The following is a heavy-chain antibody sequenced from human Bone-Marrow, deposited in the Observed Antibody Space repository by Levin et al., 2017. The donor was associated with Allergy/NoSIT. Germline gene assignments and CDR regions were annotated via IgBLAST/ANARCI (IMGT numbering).Heavy chain of an antibody. J-gene: IGHJ6*02. V-gene: IGHV4-59*01. Sequence: PSETLSLTCTVSGDSISRYYWSWIRQPPGKGLEWIGYIYYSGSTNYNPSLKSRVTISVDTSKNQFSLDLNFVTAADMAVYYCARDAQTSPTRNYGMDVWGQGTTVTVSS. CDR1: GDSISRYY. CDR2: IYYSGST. CDR3: ARDAQTSPTRNYGMDV.